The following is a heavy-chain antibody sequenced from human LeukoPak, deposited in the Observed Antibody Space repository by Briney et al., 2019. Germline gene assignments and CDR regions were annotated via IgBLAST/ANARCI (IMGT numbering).Heavy chain of an antibody. D-gene: IGHD6-13*01. CDR2: IYYSGST. J-gene: IGHJ4*02. CDR1: GGSISSYY. V-gene: IGHV4-59*01. Sequence: SETLSLTCTVSGGSISSYYWSWIRQPPGKGLEWIGYIYYSGSTNYNPSLKSRVTISVDTSKNQFSLKLSSVTAADTAVYYCARLTPSSWYFDYWGQGTLVTVSP. CDR3: ARLTPSSWYFDY.